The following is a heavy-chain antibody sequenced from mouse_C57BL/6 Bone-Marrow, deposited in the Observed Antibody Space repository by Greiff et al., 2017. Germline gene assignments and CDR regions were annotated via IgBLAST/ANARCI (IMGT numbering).Heavy chain of an antibody. CDR2: ISNLAYSI. D-gene: IGHD4-1*01. CDR1: GFTFSDYG. V-gene: IGHV5-15*01. CDR3: ARHQLTGGYVDY. J-gene: IGHJ2*01. Sequence: EVQGVESGGGLVQPGGSLKLSCAASGFTFSDYGMAWVRQAPRKGPEWVAFISNLAYSIYYADTVTGRFTISRENAKNTLYLEMSSLRSEDTAMYYCARHQLTGGYVDYWGQGTTLTVSS.